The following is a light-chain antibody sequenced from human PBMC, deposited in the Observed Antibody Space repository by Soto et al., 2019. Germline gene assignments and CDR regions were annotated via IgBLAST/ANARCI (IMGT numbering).Light chain of an antibody. CDR1: QSISSW. CDR3: HHLNSFPIT. CDR2: AES. V-gene: IGKV1-9*01. J-gene: IGKJ5*01. Sequence: DVQFTQSPSSLSASVVDRVTITCRAIQSISSWLALYQQKPGRAPKLLIYAESTLQSGVPSRFSGSGSGTEFTLTITSLQPEDFATYYCHHLNSFPITSGHATPLENK.